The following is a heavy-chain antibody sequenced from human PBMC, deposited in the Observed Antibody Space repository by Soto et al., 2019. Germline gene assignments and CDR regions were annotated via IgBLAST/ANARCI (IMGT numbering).Heavy chain of an antibody. J-gene: IGHJ2*01. CDR2: INSDGSST. CDR3: ARPPPIAAAGTREDDARNWYFDL. CDR1: GFTFSSYW. V-gene: IGHV3-74*01. Sequence: GGSLRLSCAASGFTFSSYWMHWVRQAPGKGLVWVSRINSDGSSTSYADSVKGRFTISRDNAKNTLYLQMNSLRAEDTAVYYCARPPPIAAAGTREDDARNWYFDLWGRGTLVTVSS. D-gene: IGHD6-13*01.